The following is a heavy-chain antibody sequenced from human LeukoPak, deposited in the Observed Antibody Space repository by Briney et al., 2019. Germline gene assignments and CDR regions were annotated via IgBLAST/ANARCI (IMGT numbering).Heavy chain of an antibody. D-gene: IGHD2-2*01. J-gene: IGHJ4*02. CDR2: ISSNGGNT. V-gene: IGHV3-23*01. Sequence: PGGSLRLSCAASGFTFSAFSMTWVRQAPGKGLEWVSLISSNGGNTYYADSVKGRFTVSRDNSKNTLYLQMNSLRAEDTAIYYCAKATGGFGSTMALFDYWGQGTLVTVSS. CDR3: AKATGGFGSTMALFDY. CDR1: GFTFSAFS.